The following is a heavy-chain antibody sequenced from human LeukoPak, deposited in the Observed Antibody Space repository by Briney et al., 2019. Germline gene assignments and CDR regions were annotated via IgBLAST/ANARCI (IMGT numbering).Heavy chain of an antibody. Sequence: GGSLRLSCSASGFTFNTHAMSWVRQNPGKGLEWVSVISGTGGGTDYADSVKGRFTISKDNSKNTVYLQMNSLRDEHTTVYYCAKDLDMDTAMVFDSWGQGTLVTVSS. CDR2: ISGTGGGT. CDR3: AKDLDMDTAMVFDS. D-gene: IGHD5-18*01. CDR1: GFTFNTHA. J-gene: IGHJ4*02. V-gene: IGHV3-23*01.